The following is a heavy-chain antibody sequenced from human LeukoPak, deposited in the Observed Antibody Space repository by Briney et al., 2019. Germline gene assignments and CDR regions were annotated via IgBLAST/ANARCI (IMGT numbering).Heavy chain of an antibody. J-gene: IGHJ3*02. V-gene: IGHV4-38-2*02. Sequence: PSETLSLTCTVSGYSISSGYYWGWIRQPPGKGLEWIGSIYYSGSTYYNPSLKSRVTISVDTSKNQFSLKLSSVTAADTAVYYCARHVRITMIVVPNRGAFDIWGQGAMVTVSS. CDR3: ARHVRITMIVVPNRGAFDI. CDR2: IYYSGST. CDR1: GYSISSGYY. D-gene: IGHD3-22*01.